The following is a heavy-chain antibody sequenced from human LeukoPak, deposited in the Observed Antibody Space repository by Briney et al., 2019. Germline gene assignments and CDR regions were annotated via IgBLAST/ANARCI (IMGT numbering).Heavy chain of an antibody. CDR3: AALPTGYQNFDY. CDR1: GFTFSSYG. J-gene: IGHJ4*02. CDR2: NSGSGGST. Sequence: GGSLRLSCTASGFTFSSYGMSWVRQAPGKGLEWVSTNSGSGGSTYYADSVQGRFTISRDNSKNTLFLQMHSLRVEDTAVYYCAALPTGYQNFDYWGQGTLVTVSS. V-gene: IGHV3-23*01. D-gene: IGHD3-9*01.